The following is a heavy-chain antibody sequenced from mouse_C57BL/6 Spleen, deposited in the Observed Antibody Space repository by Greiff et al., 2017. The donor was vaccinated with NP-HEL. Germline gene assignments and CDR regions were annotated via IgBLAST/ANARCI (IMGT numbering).Heavy chain of an antibody. V-gene: IGHV1-82*01. CDR1: GYAFSSSW. Sequence: QVQLQQSGPELVKPGASVKISCKASGYAFSSSWMNWVKQRPGKGLEWIGRIYPGDGDTNYNGKFKGKATLTADKYSSTAYMQLSSLNSADSAVYFCAKRTPPSYGSSYHWYFDVWGTGTTVTVSS. D-gene: IGHD1-1*01. CDR3: AKRTPPSYGSSYHWYFDV. J-gene: IGHJ1*03. CDR2: IYPGDGDT.